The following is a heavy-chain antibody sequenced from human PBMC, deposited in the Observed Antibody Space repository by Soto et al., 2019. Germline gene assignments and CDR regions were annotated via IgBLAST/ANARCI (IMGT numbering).Heavy chain of an antibody. CDR3: ARDSPYCISTSCYVGLSGESGMDV. Sequence: QVQLVESGGGVVQPGRSLRLSCAASGFTFSSYGMHWVRQAPGKGLEWVAVIWDDGSNKYYADSVKGRFTISRDNSKNTLDRQMNSLRAEDTAVYYCARDSPYCISTSCYVGLSGESGMDVWGQGTTVTVSS. J-gene: IGHJ6*02. V-gene: IGHV3-33*01. CDR2: IWDDGSNK. D-gene: IGHD2-2*01. CDR1: GFTFSSYG.